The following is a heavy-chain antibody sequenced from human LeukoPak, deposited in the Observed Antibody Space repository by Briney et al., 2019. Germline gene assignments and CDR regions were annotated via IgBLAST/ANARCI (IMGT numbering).Heavy chain of an antibody. Sequence: SETLSLTCTVSGGSISSYYWSWIRQPPGKGLEWIGYFYYSGSTNYNPSLKSRVTISVDTSKNQFSLKLSSVTAADTAVYYCARRSVDTAKQLRAFDIWGQGTMVTVSS. V-gene: IGHV4-59*08. J-gene: IGHJ3*02. CDR3: ARRSVDTAKQLRAFDI. CDR1: GGSISSYY. D-gene: IGHD5-18*01. CDR2: FYYSGST.